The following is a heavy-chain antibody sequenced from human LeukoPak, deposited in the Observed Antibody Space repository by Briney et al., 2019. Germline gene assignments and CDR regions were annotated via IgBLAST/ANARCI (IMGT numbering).Heavy chain of an antibody. D-gene: IGHD6-13*01. Sequence: SETLSLTCTLSGGSLSSYYWNWVRQPPGKGLEWIGYISASVSTNYNPSLMSRVTISIDRSKNQYSLKVSSVTAADTAVYYCARLTTAAAAHYFDYWGQGTLVTVSS. V-gene: IGHV4-4*09. J-gene: IGHJ4*02. CDR1: GGSLSSYY. CDR3: ARLTTAAAAHYFDY. CDR2: ISASVST.